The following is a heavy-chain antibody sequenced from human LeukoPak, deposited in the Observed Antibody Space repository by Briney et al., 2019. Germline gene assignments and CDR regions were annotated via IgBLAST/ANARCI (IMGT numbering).Heavy chain of an antibody. J-gene: IGHJ4*02. CDR1: GFTFSSYG. Sequence: GGSLRLSCAASGFTFSSYGMHWVRQAPGKGLEWVAVIWYDGSNKYYADSVKGRFTISRDNSKNTLYLQMNSLRAEDTAAYYCARLETFSYSFDYWGQGTLVTVSS. D-gene: IGHD1-26*01. V-gene: IGHV3-33*01. CDR2: IWYDGSNK. CDR3: ARLETFSYSFDY.